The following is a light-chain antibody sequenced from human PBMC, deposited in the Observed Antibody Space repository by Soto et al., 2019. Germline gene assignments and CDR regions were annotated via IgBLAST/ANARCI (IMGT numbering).Light chain of an antibody. CDR2: GAS. Sequence: EIVLTQSPANLSLSPGERATLSCRASQSISSYLVWYQQKPGQAPRLLIYGASTRATGIPARFSGSGSGTEFTLTISSLQSEDFAVYYCQQYNDWWTFGQGTKVDIK. CDR1: QSISSY. CDR3: QQYNDWWT. J-gene: IGKJ1*01. V-gene: IGKV3-15*01.